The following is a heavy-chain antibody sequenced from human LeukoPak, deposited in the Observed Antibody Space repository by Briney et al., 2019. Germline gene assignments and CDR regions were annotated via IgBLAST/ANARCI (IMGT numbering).Heavy chain of an antibody. V-gene: IGHV1-18*01. J-gene: IGHJ4*02. CDR1: GYTFTSYG. CDR3: ARDKPFGVVIMWHFDY. Sequence: ASVTVSCKASGYTFTSYGISWVRQAPGQGLEWMGWISAYNGNTNYAQKLQGRVTMTTDTSTSTAYMELRSLRSDDTAVYYCARDKPFGVVIMWHFDYWGQGTLVTVSS. D-gene: IGHD3-3*01. CDR2: ISAYNGNT.